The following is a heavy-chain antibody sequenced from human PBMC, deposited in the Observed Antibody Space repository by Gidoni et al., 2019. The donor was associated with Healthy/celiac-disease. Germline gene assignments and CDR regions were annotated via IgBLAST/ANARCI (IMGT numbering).Heavy chain of an antibody. CDR1: GFTFSSYS. CDR3: ARAPSPNRIAALSFLGYYGMDV. J-gene: IGHJ6*02. D-gene: IGHD6-6*01. Sequence: EVQLVESGGGLVKPGGSLRLSCAASGFTFSSYSMNWVRQAPGKGLEWVSSISSSSSYIYYADSVKGRFTISRDNAKNSLYLQMNSLRAEDTAVYYCARAPSPNRIAALSFLGYYGMDVWGQGTTVTVSS. V-gene: IGHV3-21*01. CDR2: ISSSSSYI.